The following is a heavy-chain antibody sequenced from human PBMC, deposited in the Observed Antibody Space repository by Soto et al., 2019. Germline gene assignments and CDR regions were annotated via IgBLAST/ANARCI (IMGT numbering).Heavy chain of an antibody. CDR2: IYYSGST. J-gene: IGHJ6*02. D-gene: IGHD2-2*01. V-gene: IGHV4-39*01. CDR3: ASLFYCSSTSCYYYYGMDA. Sequence: PSETLSLTCTVSGGSISSSSYYWGWIRQPPGKGLEWIGSIYYSGSTYYNPSLKSRVTISVDTSKNQFSLKLSSVTAADTAVYYCASLFYCSSTSCYYYYGMDAWGQGTTVT. CDR1: GGSISSSSYY.